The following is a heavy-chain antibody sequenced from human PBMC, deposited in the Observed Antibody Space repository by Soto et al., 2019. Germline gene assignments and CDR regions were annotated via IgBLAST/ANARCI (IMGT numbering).Heavy chain of an antibody. CDR1: GFIFSSDW. CDR2: IDTDGSGT. D-gene: IGHD6-6*01. CDR3: SRDRPGPQHYFDY. Sequence: PGGSLRLSCAASGFIFSSDWMHWVRQAPGKGPVWVSRIDTDGSGTTYADSVKGRFTISRDNARNTVYLQMNSLRAEDTAVYYNSRDRPGPQHYFDYWGQGTMVTVSS. V-gene: IGHV3-74*01. J-gene: IGHJ4*02.